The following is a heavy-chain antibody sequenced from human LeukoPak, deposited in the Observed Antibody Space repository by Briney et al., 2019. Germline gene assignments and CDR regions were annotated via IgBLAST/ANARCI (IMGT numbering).Heavy chain of an antibody. Sequence: SETLSLTCTVSGGSISSRNYFWGWIRQSPGKGLEWIGSIYYSGDTYYNPSLKSRVTISVDTSRNQFSLKLSSVTAADTAVYSCARKYCGGDCYYPFDYWGQGTLVTVSS. CDR3: ARKYCGGDCYYPFDY. CDR2: IYYSGDT. D-gene: IGHD2-21*02. J-gene: IGHJ4*02. CDR1: GGSISSRNYF. V-gene: IGHV4-39*01.